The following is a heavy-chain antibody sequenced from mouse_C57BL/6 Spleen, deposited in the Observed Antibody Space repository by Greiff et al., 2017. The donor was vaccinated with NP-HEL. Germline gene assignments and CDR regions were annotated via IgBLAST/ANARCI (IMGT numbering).Heavy chain of an antibody. D-gene: IGHD2-3*01. Sequence: VQLKQSGPELVKPGASVKIPCKASGYTFTDYNMDWVKQSHGKSLEWIGDINPNNGGSIYNQKFKGKATLTVDKSSSTAYMELRSLTSEDTAVYYCARRPDGYYDAMDYWGQGTSVTVSS. CDR2: INPNNGGS. V-gene: IGHV1-18*01. CDR1: GYTFTDYN. J-gene: IGHJ4*01. CDR3: ARRPDGYYDAMDY.